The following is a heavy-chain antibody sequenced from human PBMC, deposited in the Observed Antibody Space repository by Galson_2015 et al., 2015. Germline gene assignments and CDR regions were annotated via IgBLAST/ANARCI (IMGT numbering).Heavy chain of an antibody. D-gene: IGHD6-19*01. CDR2: IGRSTDYI. J-gene: IGHJ6*02. CDR3: ARDDDSSGWGHYGMDV. V-gene: IGHV3-21*01. Sequence: SLRLSCAASGFTFSRYTMNWVRQAPGKGLEWVSSIGRSTDYIYYADSVKGRFTVSRDNAKNSLYLQMNSLRAEDTAIYYCARDDDSSGWGHYGMDVWGQGTTVIVSS. CDR1: GFTFSRYT.